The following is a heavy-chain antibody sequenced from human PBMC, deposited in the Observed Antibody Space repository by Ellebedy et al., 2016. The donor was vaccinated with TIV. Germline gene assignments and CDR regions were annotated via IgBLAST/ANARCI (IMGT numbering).Heavy chain of an antibody. CDR2: FNHSGST. CDR1: GGAFSGNY. Sequence: MPSETLSLTCAVYGGAFSGNYWSWIRQPPGKGLEWIGTFNHSGSTNYNPSLKSRVTISVDTSKKHFSLKLSSVTAADTAVYCCARGGKLWNTAMVDDAFDIWGQGTMVTVSS. CDR3: ARGGKLWNTAMVDDAFDI. J-gene: IGHJ3*02. V-gene: IGHV4-34*01. D-gene: IGHD5-18*01.